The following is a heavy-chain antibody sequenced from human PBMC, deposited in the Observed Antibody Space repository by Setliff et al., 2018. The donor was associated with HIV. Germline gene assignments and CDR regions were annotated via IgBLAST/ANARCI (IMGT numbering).Heavy chain of an antibody. Sequence: GGSLRLSCAASGFTFSRYSMNWVRQAPGKGLEWVSSISRSSTFIHYGDSVKGRFTMSRDSAKNTLYLQMNSLRVEDTAVYYCVKWNYPNSWGQGTLVTVSS. CDR1: GFTFSRYS. D-gene: IGHD1-7*01. CDR2: ISRSSTFI. J-gene: IGHJ4*02. V-gene: IGHV3-21*01. CDR3: VKWNYPNS.